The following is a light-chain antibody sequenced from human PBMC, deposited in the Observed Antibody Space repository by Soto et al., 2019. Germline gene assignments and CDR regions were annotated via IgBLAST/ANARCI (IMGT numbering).Light chain of an antibody. CDR2: EVS. V-gene: IGLV2-14*01. CDR1: SSDVGGYNY. CDR3: SSYTSSSTGV. J-gene: IGLJ1*01. Sequence: QSALTQPASVSGSPGQSITISCTGTSSDVGGYNYVSWYQQHPGKAPNIMIYEVSNRPSGVSNRFSGSKSGNTASLTISGLQAEDEADYYCSSYTSSSTGVFGTGSKGTV.